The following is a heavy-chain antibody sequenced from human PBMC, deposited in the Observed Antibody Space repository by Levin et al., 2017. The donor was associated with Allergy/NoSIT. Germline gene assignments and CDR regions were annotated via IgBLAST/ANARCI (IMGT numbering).Heavy chain of an antibody. CDR3: TTGMYDYGDYYYYGMDV. D-gene: IGHD4-17*01. V-gene: IGHV3-15*01. CDR1: GFTFSNAW. CDR2: IKSKTDGGTT. Sequence: GGSLRLSCAASGFTFSNAWMSWVRQAPGKGLEWVGRIKSKTDGGTTDYAAPVKGRFTISRDDSKNTLYLQMNSLKTEDTAVYYCTTGMYDYGDYYYYGMDVWGQGTTVTVSS. J-gene: IGHJ6*02.